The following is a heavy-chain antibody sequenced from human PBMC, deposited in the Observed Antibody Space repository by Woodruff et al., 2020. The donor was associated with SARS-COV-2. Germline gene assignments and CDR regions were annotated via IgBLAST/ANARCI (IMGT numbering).Heavy chain of an antibody. J-gene: IGHJ3*02. V-gene: IGHV3-49*02. Sequence: KGRFTISRDDSKSIAYLQMNSLKTEDTAVYYCTRVQTYYYDSSGSDAFDIWGQGTMVTVSS. D-gene: IGHD3-22*01. CDR3: TRVQTYYYDSSGSDAFDI.